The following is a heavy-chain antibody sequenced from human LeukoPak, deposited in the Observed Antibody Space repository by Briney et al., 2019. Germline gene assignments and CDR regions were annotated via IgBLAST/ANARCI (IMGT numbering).Heavy chain of an antibody. D-gene: IGHD3-22*01. CDR3: ARGSVVVVTPETFDI. J-gene: IGHJ3*02. V-gene: IGHV1-69*04. CDR2: IIPILGIA. CDR1: GGTFSSYA. Sequence: GASVKVSCKASGGTFSSYAISWVRQAPGQGLEWMGRIIPILGIANYAQKFQGRVTITADKSTSTAYMELSSLRSEDTAVYYCARGSVVVVTPETFDIWGQGTMVTVSS.